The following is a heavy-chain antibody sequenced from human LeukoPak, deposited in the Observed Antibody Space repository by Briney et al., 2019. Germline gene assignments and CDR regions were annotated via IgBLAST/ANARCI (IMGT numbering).Heavy chain of an antibody. V-gene: IGHV4-59*01. J-gene: IGHJ5*02. Sequence: SETLSLTCTVPGGSISNDFWSWIRQPPGKGLEWIGYIYYSGSTNYNPSLKSRVTISVDMSKNQFSLRLSSVTAADTAVYYCARGPSGGANNWFDPWGQGILVTVSS. CDR3: ARGPSGGANNWFDP. CDR2: IYYSGST. D-gene: IGHD2-15*01. CDR1: GGSISNDF.